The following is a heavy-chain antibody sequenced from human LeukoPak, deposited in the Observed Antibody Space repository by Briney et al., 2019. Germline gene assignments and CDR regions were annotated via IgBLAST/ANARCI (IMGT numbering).Heavy chain of an antibody. J-gene: IGHJ4*02. CDR3: AKDPTMIVVVIPDY. Sequence: GGSLRLSCAASGFTFSSYAMSWVRQAPGKGLEWVSAISGSGGSTYYADPVKGRFTISRDNSKNTLYLQMNSLRAEDTAVYYCAKDPTMIVVVIPDYWGQGTLVTVSS. CDR1: GFTFSSYA. D-gene: IGHD3-22*01. V-gene: IGHV3-23*01. CDR2: ISGSGGST.